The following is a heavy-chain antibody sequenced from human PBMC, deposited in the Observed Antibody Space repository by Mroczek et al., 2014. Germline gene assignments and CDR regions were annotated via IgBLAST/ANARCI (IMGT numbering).Heavy chain of an antibody. Sequence: QVQLQESGAEVKKPGASVKVSCKASGYTFTSYGISWVRQAPGQGLEWMGWISAYNGNTNYAQKLQGRVTMTTDTSTSTAYMELRSLRSDDTAVYYCARENSYYDFWSGPQGYGMDVVGPRDHGHRLL. J-gene: IGHJ6*02. D-gene: IGHD3-3*01. V-gene: IGHV1-18*01. CDR3: ARENSYYDFWSGPQGYGMDV. CDR1: GYTFTSYG. CDR2: ISAYNGNT.